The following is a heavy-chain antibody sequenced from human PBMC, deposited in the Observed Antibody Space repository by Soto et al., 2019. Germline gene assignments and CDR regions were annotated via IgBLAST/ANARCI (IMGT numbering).Heavy chain of an antibody. J-gene: IGHJ6*02. D-gene: IGHD1-20*01. CDR2: ICYSGST. Sequence: SETLSRTCTVSGDSITSSSFCWGWIRQPPGKGLEWIGTICYSGSTYYNPSLQSRVTMSVDTSKNQFSLKLSSVTAADTGVYYCARLDDNSADYYYGMDVWGRGTTVTVSS. V-gene: IGHV4-39*01. CDR3: ARLDDNSADYYYGMDV. CDR1: GDSITSSSFC.